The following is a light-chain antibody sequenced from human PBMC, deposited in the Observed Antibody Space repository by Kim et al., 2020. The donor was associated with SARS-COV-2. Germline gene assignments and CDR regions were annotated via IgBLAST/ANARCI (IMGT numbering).Light chain of an antibody. V-gene: IGKV1D-12*01. CDR3: QQADSFPLT. Sequence: ASVGDRVTITCRSSQDISRWLAWYQQKPGKAPNLLIYTASSLHIGVPSRFSGSGSGTDFTLTISSLQPEDFATYDCQQADSFPLTFGGGTKVDIK. J-gene: IGKJ4*01. CDR1: QDISRW. CDR2: TAS.